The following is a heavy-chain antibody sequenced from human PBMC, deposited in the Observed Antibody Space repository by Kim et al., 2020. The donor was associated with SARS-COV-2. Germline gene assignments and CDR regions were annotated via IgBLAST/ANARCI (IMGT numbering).Heavy chain of an antibody. CDR2: INHSGST. Sequence: SETLSLTCAVYGGSFSGYYWSWIRQPPGKGLEWIGEINHSGSTNYNPSLKSRVTISVDTSKNQFSLKLSSVTAADTAVYYCASHPYDFWSGYPPAHWGQGTLVTVSS. J-gene: IGHJ1*01. CDR1: GGSFSGYY. V-gene: IGHV4-34*01. D-gene: IGHD3-3*01. CDR3: ASHPYDFWSGYPPAH.